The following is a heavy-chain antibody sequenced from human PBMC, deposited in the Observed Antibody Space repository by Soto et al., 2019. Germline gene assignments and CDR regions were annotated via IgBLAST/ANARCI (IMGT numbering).Heavy chain of an antibody. D-gene: IGHD3-3*02. CDR3: ARAVLPFANDAFDI. CDR2: IKQDGSEK. V-gene: IGHV3-7*01. CDR1: GFTFSAYW. J-gene: IGHJ3*02. Sequence: EVQLVESGGGLVQPGGSLRLSCAASGFTFSAYWMSWVRQAPGKGLEWVANIKQDGSEKYYVDSVKGRFTISRDNAKNSLYLQMNSLRAEDTAVYYCARAVLPFANDAFDIWGQGTMVTVSS.